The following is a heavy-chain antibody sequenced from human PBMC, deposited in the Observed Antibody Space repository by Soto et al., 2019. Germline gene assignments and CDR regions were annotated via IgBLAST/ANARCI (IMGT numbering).Heavy chain of an antibody. CDR2: INHSGST. D-gene: IGHD3-16*02. J-gene: IGHJ4*02. Sequence: QVQLQQWGAGLLKPSETLSLTCAVYGGSFSGYYWSWIRQPPGKGLEWIGEINHSGSTNYNPSLTSGLTISVDPSKNQFCLTGGSVPAGDTAGYSWAGARLGELSHIALWGQGTLVPVSS. CDR1: GGSFSGYY. V-gene: IGHV4-34*01. CDR3: AGARLGELSHIAL.